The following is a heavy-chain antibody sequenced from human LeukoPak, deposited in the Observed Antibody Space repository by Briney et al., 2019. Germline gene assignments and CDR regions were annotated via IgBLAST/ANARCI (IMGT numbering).Heavy chain of an antibody. D-gene: IGHD3-16*01. CDR1: GFTFSSYS. V-gene: IGHV3-21*01. Sequence: PGGSLRRSCAASGFTFSSYSMNWVRQAPGKGLEWVSSISSSSYIYYADSVKGRFTISRDNAKNSLYLQMNSLRAEDTAVYFCAKSTRAVMAMMDVWGKGTTVTVSS. CDR2: ISSSSYI. CDR3: AKSTRAVMAMMDV. J-gene: IGHJ6*04.